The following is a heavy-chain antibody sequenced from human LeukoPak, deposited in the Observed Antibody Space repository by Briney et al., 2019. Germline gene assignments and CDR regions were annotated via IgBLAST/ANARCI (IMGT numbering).Heavy chain of an antibody. CDR2: INHSGST. CDR1: GGSFSGYY. CDR3: ARQVTVGSFFDY. J-gene: IGHJ4*02. V-gene: IGHV4-34*01. Sequence: SETLSLTCAVYGGSFSGYYWSWIRQPPGKGLEWLGEINHSGSTNYNPSLKSRVTISVDTSKNQFSLKLSSVTAADTAVYYCARQVTVGSFFDYWGQGTLVTVSS. D-gene: IGHD2-21*02.